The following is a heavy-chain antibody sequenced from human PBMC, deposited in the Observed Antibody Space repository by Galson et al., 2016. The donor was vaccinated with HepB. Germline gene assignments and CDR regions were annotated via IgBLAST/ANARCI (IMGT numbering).Heavy chain of an antibody. D-gene: IGHD2-8*01. J-gene: IGHJ2*01. V-gene: IGHV1-46*01. Sequence: SVKVSCKASGYTFTTNFLHWVRQAPGQGLEWIGVIDPSGGGTTYAQKFQGRVTMTRDTSTSTVYMELHSLTSEDTAVYYCPRDQSNGGRSHWYFDLWGRGTLVTVSS. CDR3: PRDQSNGGRSHWYFDL. CDR2: IDPSGGGT. CDR1: GYTFTTNF.